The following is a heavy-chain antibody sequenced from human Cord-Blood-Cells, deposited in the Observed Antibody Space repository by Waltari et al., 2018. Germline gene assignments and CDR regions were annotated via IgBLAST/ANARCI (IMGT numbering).Heavy chain of an antibody. J-gene: IGHJ4*02. CDR3: AFGGYSNYFFYY. CDR1: DYSISSVYY. V-gene: IGHV4-38-2*02. D-gene: IGHD4-4*01. Sequence: QVQLQESGPGLVKPSETLSLTCTVSDYSISSVYYWGRRRQPPGKGLEWIGSIYHSGSTYYNPSLKSRVTISVDTSKNQFSLKLSSVTAADTAVYYCAFGGYSNYFFYYWGQGTLVTVSS. CDR2: IYHSGST.